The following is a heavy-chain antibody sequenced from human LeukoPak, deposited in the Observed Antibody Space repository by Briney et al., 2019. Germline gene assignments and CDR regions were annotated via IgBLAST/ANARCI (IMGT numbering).Heavy chain of an antibody. CDR1: GYTLTELS. V-gene: IGHV1-2*06. J-gene: IGHJ4*02. Sequence: ASVKVSCKVSGYTLTELSMHWVRQAPGQGLEWMGRISPNSGGTNYVQKFQGRVTMTRDTSINIVYMEVSWLRSDDTAVYYCASMEGTGDSHYWGQGTLVTVS. D-gene: IGHD2-8*02. CDR2: ISPNSGGT. CDR3: ASMEGTGDSHY.